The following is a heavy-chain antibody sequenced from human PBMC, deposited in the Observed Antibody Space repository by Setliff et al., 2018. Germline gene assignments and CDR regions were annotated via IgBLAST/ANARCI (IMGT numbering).Heavy chain of an antibody. V-gene: IGHV5-51*01. D-gene: IGHD3-22*01. J-gene: IGHJ6*02. Sequence: GESLKISCKGSGYSFTSYWIGWVRQMPGKGLEWMGIIYPGDSDTRYSPSFQGQVTISADKSISTAYLQWSSLKASDTAMYYCARHDSSGYHYYYGMDVWGQGTTVTVSS. CDR2: IYPGDSDT. CDR3: ARHDSSGYHYYYGMDV. CDR1: GYSFTSYW.